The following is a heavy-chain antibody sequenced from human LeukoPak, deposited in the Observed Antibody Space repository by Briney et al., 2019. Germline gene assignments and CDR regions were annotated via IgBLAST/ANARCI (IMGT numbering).Heavy chain of an antibody. CDR3: ARGPEGAFDI. CDR1: GGSISSSSYY. CDR2: IYYSGST. V-gene: IGHV4-39*07. Sequence: SETLSLTCTVSGGSISSSSYYWGWIRQPPGKGLEWIGSIYYSGSTYYNPSLKSRVTISVDTSKNQFSLKLSSVTAADTAVYYCARGPEGAFDIWGQGTMVTVSS. J-gene: IGHJ3*02.